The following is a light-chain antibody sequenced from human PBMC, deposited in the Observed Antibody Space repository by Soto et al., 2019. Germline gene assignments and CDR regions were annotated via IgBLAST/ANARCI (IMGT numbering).Light chain of an antibody. CDR2: GAS. CDR3: QQYGDSVWT. V-gene: IGKV3-20*01. CDR1: QSVSSY. J-gene: IGKJ1*01. Sequence: TQSPATLSLSPGERATVSCRASQSVSSYLAWYQQKPGQAPRLLIYGASTRATDVPDRFSGSGSGTDFTLTISRLEPEDFAVYYCQQYGDSVWTFGQGTKVDI.